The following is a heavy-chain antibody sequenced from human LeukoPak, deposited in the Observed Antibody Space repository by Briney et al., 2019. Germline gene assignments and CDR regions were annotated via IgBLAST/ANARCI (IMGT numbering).Heavy chain of an antibody. CDR2: IYYRGST. V-gene: IGHV4-59*01. CDR3: ARDEPRGAWVY. CDR1: GGSINNYY. Sequence: SETLSLTCTVSGGSINNYYWSWIRQPPGKGLEWIGYIYYRGSTNYNPSLKSRVTISVDTSKNQFSLRLNSVTAADTALYYCARDEPRGAWVYWGQGALVTVSS. D-gene: IGHD1-14*01. J-gene: IGHJ4*02.